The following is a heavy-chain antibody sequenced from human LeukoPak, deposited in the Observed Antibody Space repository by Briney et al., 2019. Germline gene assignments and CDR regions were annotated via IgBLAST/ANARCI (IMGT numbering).Heavy chain of an antibody. CDR2: INHSGST. CDR3: ARDPFPYYFDY. J-gene: IGHJ4*02. V-gene: IGHV4-34*01. CDR1: GGSFSGYY. Sequence: TSETLSLTCAVYGGSFSGYYRSWIRQPPGKGLEWIGEINHSGSTNYNPSLKSRVTISVDTSKNQFSLKLSSVTAADTAVYYCARDPFPYYFDYWGQGTLVTVSS.